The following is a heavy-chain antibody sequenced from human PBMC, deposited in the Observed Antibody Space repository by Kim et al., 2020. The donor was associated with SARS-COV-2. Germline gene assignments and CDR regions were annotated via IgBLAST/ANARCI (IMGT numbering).Heavy chain of an antibody. V-gene: IGHV4-34*01. CDR3: ARASENSYGYYYYGMDV. J-gene: IGHJ6*01. CDR2: INHSGST. CDR1: GGSFSGYY. D-gene: IGHD5-18*01. Sequence: SETLSLTCAVYGGSFSGYYWSWIRQPPGKGLEWIGEINHSGSTNYNPSLKSRVTISVDTSKNQFSLKLSSVTAADTAVYYCARASENSYGYYYYGMDVWG.